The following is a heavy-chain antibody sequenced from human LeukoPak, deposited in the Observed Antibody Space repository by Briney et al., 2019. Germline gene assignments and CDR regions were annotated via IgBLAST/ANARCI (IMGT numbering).Heavy chain of an antibody. J-gene: IGHJ6*04. V-gene: IGHV3-30*04. CDR3: ARRRDYYYYHMDV. CDR2: MSYDGTNK. CDR1: GFTFSSCA. Sequence: GRSLRLSCAASGFTFSSCAMHWVRQAPGKGLEWVAVMSYDGTNKYYADSVKGRFTISRDNSKHTLYLQMNSLRAEDTAVYYCARRRDYYYYHMDVWGKGTTVTVSS.